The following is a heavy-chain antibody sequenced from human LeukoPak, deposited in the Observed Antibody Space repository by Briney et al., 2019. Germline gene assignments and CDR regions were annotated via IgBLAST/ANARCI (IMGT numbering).Heavy chain of an antibody. CDR3: AKGGGGRLIYYYYMDV. D-gene: IGHD3-16*01. Sequence: GGSLRLSCAASGFIFDDYAMHWVRQAPGKGLEWVSGISWDSDSIDYADSVKGRFTISRDNAKNSLYLQMNSLRAEDMALYYCAKGGGGRLIYYYYMDVWGKGTTVTVSS. CDR2: ISWDSDSI. CDR1: GFIFDDYA. J-gene: IGHJ6*03. V-gene: IGHV3-9*03.